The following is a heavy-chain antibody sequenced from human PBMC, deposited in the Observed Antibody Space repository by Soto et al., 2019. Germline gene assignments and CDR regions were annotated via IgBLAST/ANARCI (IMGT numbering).Heavy chain of an antibody. CDR3: ARDRRVHDFWSGYVGNWFDP. CDR2: ISSSSSYI. CDR1: GFTFSSYS. J-gene: IGHJ5*02. D-gene: IGHD3-3*01. Sequence: GSLRLSCAASGFTFSSYSMNWVRQAPGKGLEWVSSISSSSSYIYYADSVKGRFTISRDNAKNSLYLQMNSLRAEDTAVYYCARDRRVHDFWSGYVGNWFDPWGQGTLVTVSS. V-gene: IGHV3-21*01.